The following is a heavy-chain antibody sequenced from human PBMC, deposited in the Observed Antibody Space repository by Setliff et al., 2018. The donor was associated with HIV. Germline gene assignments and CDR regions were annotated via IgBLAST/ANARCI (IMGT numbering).Heavy chain of an antibody. CDR2: IFYSGIT. V-gene: IGHV4-39*01. CDR1: GGSFTRRRYY. CDR3: ARSKTFYDFWGGYYTHGAFKI. J-gene: IGHJ3*02. D-gene: IGHD3-3*01. Sequence: SETLSLTCTVSGGSFTRRRYYWGWIRQPPGKGLEWIGSIFYSGITYYNPSLKSRVTISVDTSKNQFSLNLTSVTAADTAVYYCARSKTFYDFWGGYYTHGAFKIWGLGTMVTVSS.